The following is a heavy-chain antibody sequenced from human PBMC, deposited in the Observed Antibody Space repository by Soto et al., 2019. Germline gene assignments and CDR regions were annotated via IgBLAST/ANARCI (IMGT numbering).Heavy chain of an antibody. CDR3: ANHDLCTLYGAGLAS. J-gene: IGHJ4*02. Sequence: EVQLLESGGGLVQPGGSLRLSCSASGFTFTSYAMSWVRQAPGKGLEWVSGISGSGGDTKNADSVKGPFTISRDNFKNMLYLQMNSLRAKDTAVYYCANHDLCTLYGAGLASWGQGTLVNVPS. V-gene: IGHV3-23*01. CDR2: ISGSGGDT. D-gene: IGHD3-3*01. CDR1: GFTFTSYA.